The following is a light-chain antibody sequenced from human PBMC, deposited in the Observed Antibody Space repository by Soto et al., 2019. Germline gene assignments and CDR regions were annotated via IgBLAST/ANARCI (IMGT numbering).Light chain of an antibody. J-gene: IGLJ1*01. CDR3: SAWDDSLSGYV. CDR2: RND. V-gene: IGLV1-47*01. CDR1: SSNIGSNY. Sequence: QSVVTQPPSASGTPGQRVTISCSGSSSNIGSNYVYWYQQVPGTAPKLLIYRNDQRPSGVPDRFSGSKSGTSASLAISGLRSADEADYYCSAWDDSLSGYVFGTGTKLTVL.